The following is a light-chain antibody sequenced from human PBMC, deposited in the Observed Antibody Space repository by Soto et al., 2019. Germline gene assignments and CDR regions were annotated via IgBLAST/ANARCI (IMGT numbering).Light chain of an antibody. CDR3: QQYHNWPLYT. J-gene: IGKJ2*01. V-gene: IGKV3-15*01. Sequence: EIVMTQSPGTLSVSPGDSATLSCRASQSVGSRLAWYQQKPGQAPRLLIYAASTRATGIPARFSAFGSGTEFTLTISCLQSEDFALYYCQQYHNWPLYTFGQGTNLDIK. CDR1: QSVGSR. CDR2: AAS.